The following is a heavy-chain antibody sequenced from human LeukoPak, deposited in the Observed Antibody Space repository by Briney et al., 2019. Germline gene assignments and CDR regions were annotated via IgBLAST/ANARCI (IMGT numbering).Heavy chain of an antibody. D-gene: IGHD6-19*01. Sequence: QSGGSLRLSCAASGFTVSSNYMSWVRQAPGKGLEWVSVIYSGGSTYYADSVKGRFTISRDNSKNTLYLQMNSLRAEDTAVYYCARVHQRGWVKPYYFDYWGQGTLVTVSS. CDR2: IYSGGST. CDR1: GFTVSSNY. J-gene: IGHJ4*02. CDR3: ARVHQRGWVKPYYFDY. V-gene: IGHV3-53*05.